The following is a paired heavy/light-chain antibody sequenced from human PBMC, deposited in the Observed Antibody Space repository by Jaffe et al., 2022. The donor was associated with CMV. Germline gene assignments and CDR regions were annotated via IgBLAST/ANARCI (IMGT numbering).Heavy chain of an antibody. Sequence: EVRLVESGGGLVKPGRSLRLSCAASGFTFSEYEMIWVRQAPGKGLEWVSYISSTGGAVYYADSVKGRFTMSRDNAESSLFLQVDSLRAEDTAVYFCARFAWGATFRGGAFDVWGQGTMVTVSS. CDR3: ARFAWGATFRGGAFDV. CDR1: GFTFSEYE. CDR2: ISSTGGAV. J-gene: IGHJ3*01. D-gene: IGHD1-26*01. V-gene: IGHV3-48*03.
Light chain of an antibody. CDR3: QQYVSSSWT. Sequence: EVVLMQSPGTLSLSPGERATLSCRASQSGGSSYLAWYQQKPGQAPRLLIYGTSSRATGIPDRFSGSGSGTDFTLTISRLEPEDFAVYYCQQYVSSSWTFGQGTKVEIK. CDR2: GTS. V-gene: IGKV3-20*01. CDR1: QSGGSSY. J-gene: IGKJ1*01.